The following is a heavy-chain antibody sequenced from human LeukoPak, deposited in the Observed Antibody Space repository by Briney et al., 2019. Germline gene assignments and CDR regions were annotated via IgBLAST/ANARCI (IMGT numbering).Heavy chain of an antibody. J-gene: IGHJ4*02. CDR2: INPSGGST. V-gene: IGHV1-46*01. D-gene: IGHD5-12*01. Sequence: ASVKVSCKASGYTFTSYYMHWVRQAPGQGLEWMGIINPSGGSTSYAQKFQGRVTMTTDTSTSTAYMEPRSLRSDDTAVYYCARDSFLLATISDYWGQGTLVTVSS. CDR3: ARDSFLLATISDY. CDR1: GYTFTSYY.